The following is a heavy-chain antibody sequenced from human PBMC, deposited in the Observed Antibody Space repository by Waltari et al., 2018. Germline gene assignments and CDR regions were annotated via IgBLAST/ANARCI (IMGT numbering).Heavy chain of an antibody. J-gene: IGHJ3*01. CDR2: INNDGSST. V-gene: IGHV3-74*03. Sequence: EVQLVESGGGLVQPGGSLRLPCAASGFPFSRPWLHWVRQFPGKGLMWVSRINNDGSSTVYADSVKGRFTISRDDAKNTVSLQMNNLSAEDTALYYCARAGLLGAFDVWGQGTMVTVSS. CDR3: ARAGLLGAFDV. CDR1: GFPFSRPW. D-gene: IGHD2-15*01.